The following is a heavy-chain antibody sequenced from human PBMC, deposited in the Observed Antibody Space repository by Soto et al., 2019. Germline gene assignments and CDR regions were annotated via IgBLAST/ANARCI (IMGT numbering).Heavy chain of an antibody. CDR2: ISSSSGST. CDR1: GFTFSNYA. V-gene: IGHV3-23*01. Sequence: EVQLLESGGGLVQPGGSLRLSCAASGFTFSNYAMNWVRQAPGKGLEWVSTISSSSGSTYYADSVKGRFTISRDNSKNFLYLQMKSLRGDDKDVYFCARVGSERYSGQHSDYWGQGTLVTISS. D-gene: IGHD5-12*01. J-gene: IGHJ4*02. CDR3: ARVGSERYSGQHSDY.